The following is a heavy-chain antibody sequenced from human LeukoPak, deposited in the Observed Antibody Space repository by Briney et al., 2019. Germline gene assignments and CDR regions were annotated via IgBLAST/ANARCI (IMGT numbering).Heavy chain of an antibody. J-gene: IGHJ3*02. CDR2: AHHFGTT. Sequence: TPSETLSLTCAVSGGSITSGRYYWGWIRQPPGKGLEYIGNAHHFGTTYYNPSLKSRVTISVDTSKNHFSLNLTSVTAADTADYFCARLPLGLVGPNGFDIWGQGTRVTVSS. CDR3: ARLPLGLVGPNGFDI. D-gene: IGHD2-8*01. CDR1: GGSITSGRYY. V-gene: IGHV4-39*02.